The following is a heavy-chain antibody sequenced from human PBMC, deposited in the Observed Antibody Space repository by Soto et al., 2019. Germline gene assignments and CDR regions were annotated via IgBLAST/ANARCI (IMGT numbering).Heavy chain of an antibody. J-gene: IGHJ6*04. CDR1: GYTFTSYG. V-gene: IGHV1-18*01. Sequence: ASVKVSCKASGYTFTSYGISWVRQAPGQGLEWMGWISAYNGNTNYAQKLQGRVTMTTDTSTSTAYMELRSLRSDDTAVYYCARDRGYGDSNYYGMGVWGKGTTVTVSS. CDR3: ARDRGYGDSNYYGMGV. CDR2: ISAYNGNT. D-gene: IGHD4-17*01.